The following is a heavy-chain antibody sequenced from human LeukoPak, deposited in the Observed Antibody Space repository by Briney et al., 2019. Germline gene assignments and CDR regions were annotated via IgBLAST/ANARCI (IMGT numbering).Heavy chain of an antibody. Sequence: GGSLRLSCVASGFPFSRSVRSWVRQAPGKGLEWVAGISGGGENKYYGNSVKGRFTISRDNTRNTLSLQMHSLRDDDTGVYYCAKDFLGGARRLGLFDSWGQGTPLLVSS. CDR3: AKDFLGGARRLGLFDS. CDR1: GFPFSRSV. J-gene: IGHJ4*02. D-gene: IGHD2/OR15-2a*01. CDR2: ISGGGENK. V-gene: IGHV3-23*01.